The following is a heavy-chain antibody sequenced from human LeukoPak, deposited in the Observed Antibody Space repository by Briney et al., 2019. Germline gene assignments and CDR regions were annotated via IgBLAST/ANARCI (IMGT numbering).Heavy chain of an antibody. D-gene: IGHD4-17*01. CDR2: IWYDGSNE. CDR1: GFTFNSYG. V-gene: IGHV3-33*01. Sequence: GGSLRLSCAASGFTFNSYGMHWVRQAPGKGLEWVAVIWYDGSNEYYADSVKGRFTISRDNSKNTLYLQMNSLRAEDTAVYYCAGDYGEYYYGMDAWGQGTTVTVSS. J-gene: IGHJ6*02. CDR3: AGDYGEYYYGMDA.